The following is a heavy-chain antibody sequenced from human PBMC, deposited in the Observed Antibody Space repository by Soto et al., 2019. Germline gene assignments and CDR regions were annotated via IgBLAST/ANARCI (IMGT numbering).Heavy chain of an antibody. CDR1: GGSISSYY. CDR2: IYYSGST. J-gene: IGHJ4*02. CDR3: SAGPISGTTSEPNDY. V-gene: IGHV4-59*01. Sequence: KTSETLSLTCTVSGGSISSYYWSWIRQPPGKGLEWIGYIYYSGSTNYNPSLKSRVTISVDTSKNQFSLKLSSVNAADTAVYYCSAGPISGTTSEPNDYWGQGTLVTVSS. D-gene: IGHD1-7*01.